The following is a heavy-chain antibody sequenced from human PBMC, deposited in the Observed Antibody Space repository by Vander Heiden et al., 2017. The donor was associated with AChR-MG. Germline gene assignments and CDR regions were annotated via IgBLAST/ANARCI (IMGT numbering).Heavy chain of an antibody. CDR2: IIPIFGTA. D-gene: IGHD3-22*01. Sequence: QVQLVQSGAEVKKPGSSVKVSCKASGGTFSSYAISWVRQAPGQGLEWMGGIIPIFGTANYAQKFQGRVTITADKSTSTAYMELSSLRSEDTAVYYCAREDYYDSSGYYTSYFDYWGQGTLVTVSS. CDR1: GGTFSSYA. CDR3: AREDYYDSSGYYTSYFDY. V-gene: IGHV1-69*06. J-gene: IGHJ4*02.